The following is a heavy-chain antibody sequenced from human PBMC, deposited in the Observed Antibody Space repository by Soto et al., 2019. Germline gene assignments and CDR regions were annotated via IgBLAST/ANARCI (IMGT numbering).Heavy chain of an antibody. J-gene: IGHJ4*02. CDR2: IWYDGSNK. CDR1: GFTFSSYG. CDR3: ARGGGPTAVKGY. D-gene: IGHD4-17*01. V-gene: IGHV3-33*01. Sequence: QVQLVESGGGVVQPGRSLSLSCAASGFTFSSYGMHWVRQAPGKGLEWVAVIWYDGSNKYYADSVQGRFTISRDNSKNTLYLQMNSLRAEDTAVYYCARGGGPTAVKGYWGQATVVNVSS.